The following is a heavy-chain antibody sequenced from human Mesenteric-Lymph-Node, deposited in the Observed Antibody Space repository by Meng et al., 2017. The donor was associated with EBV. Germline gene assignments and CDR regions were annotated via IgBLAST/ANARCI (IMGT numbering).Heavy chain of an antibody. CDR3: ARGFGDNNNWFGP. CDR1: GGSVSSGGHS. J-gene: IGHJ5*02. D-gene: IGHD4-17*01. CDR2: IYHTGST. Sequence: QLQLQESGSGLGKPSQTLSPPCAVSGGSVSSGGHSWSWIRQPPGKGLEWIGYIYHTGSTYYNPSLKSRVTISIDTSKNQFSLKLSSVTAADTAVYFCARGFGDNNNWFGPWGQGTLVTVSS. V-gene: IGHV4-30-2*01.